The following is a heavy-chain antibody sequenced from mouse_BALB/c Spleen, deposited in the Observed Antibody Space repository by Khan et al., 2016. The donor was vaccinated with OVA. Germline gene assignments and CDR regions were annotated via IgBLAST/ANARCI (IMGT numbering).Heavy chain of an antibody. D-gene: IGHD1-1*01. CDR2: ISYSGVT. Sequence: EVKLLESGPGLVKPSQSLSLTCTVTGYSITSGYAWNWIRQFPGNKLEWMGYISYSGVTSYTPSLKSRISFTRDTSKNQFFLQLNSVTTEDTATYYCARGNYYDYYFDYWGQGTTLTVSS. CDR3: ARGNYYDYYFDY. J-gene: IGHJ2*01. CDR1: GYSITSGYA. V-gene: IGHV3-2*02.